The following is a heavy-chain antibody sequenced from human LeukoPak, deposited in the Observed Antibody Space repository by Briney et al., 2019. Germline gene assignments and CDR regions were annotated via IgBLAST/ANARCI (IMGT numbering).Heavy chain of an antibody. CDR2: MFYNVST. Sequence: PSETLSLNCTVFGGSISSYYWNWIRQSPGKGVEWIAYMFYNVSTNYSPSLKSRVTISVDTSKNQFSLKLISVTATDTAVYFCARQGSGRAFDIWGQGTMVTVSS. J-gene: IGHJ3*02. V-gene: IGHV4-59*08. CDR1: GGSISSYY. D-gene: IGHD3-10*01. CDR3: ARQGSGRAFDI.